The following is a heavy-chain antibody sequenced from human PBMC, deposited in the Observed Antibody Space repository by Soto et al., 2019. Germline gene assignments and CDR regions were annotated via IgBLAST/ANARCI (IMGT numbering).Heavy chain of an antibody. V-gene: IGHV3-64*04. J-gene: IGHJ4*02. CDR3: ATAVVVTGLNY. D-gene: IGHD3-22*01. CDR2: ITSHGGST. Sequence: GGSLRLSCSASGFTFSSYAMHWVRQAPGKGLEYVSTITSHGGSTDYAAPVKGRFIITRDDSKNTLYLQMNSLKTEDTAVYYCATAVVVTGLNYWGQGTLVTVSS. CDR1: GFTFSSYA.